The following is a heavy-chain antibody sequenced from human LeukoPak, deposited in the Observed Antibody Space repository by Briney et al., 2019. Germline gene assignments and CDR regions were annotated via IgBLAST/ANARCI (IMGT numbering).Heavy chain of an antibody. CDR3: AKDLCSSTSCGHFDY. CDR1: GFTFSSYG. Sequence: GRSLRLSCAASGFTFSSYGMHWVRQAPGKGLEWVAVISYDGSNKYYADSVKGRFTISRDNSKNTLYLQMNSLRAEDTAVHYCAKDLCSSTSCGHFDYWGQGTLVTVSS. D-gene: IGHD2-2*01. J-gene: IGHJ4*02. V-gene: IGHV3-30*18. CDR2: ISYDGSNK.